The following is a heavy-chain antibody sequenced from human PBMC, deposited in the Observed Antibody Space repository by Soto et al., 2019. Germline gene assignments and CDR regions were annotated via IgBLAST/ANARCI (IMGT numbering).Heavy chain of an antibody. V-gene: IGHV1-69*01. CDR3: ARERSGEMATLRYYSYGMDV. Sequence: QVQLVQSGAEVKKPGSSVKVSCKASGGTFRSYAISWVRQAPGHGLEWMGGIIPIFGTANYAQKFQGRVTITADESTSTAYMELSSLRSEDTAVYYCARERSGEMATLRYYSYGMDVWGQGTKVTVSS. D-gene: IGHD5-12*01. CDR1: GGTFRSYA. J-gene: IGHJ6*02. CDR2: IIPIFGTA.